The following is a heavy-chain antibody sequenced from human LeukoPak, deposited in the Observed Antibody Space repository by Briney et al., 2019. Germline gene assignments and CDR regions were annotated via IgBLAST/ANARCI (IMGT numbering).Heavy chain of an antibody. CDR3: AKDKAVRGVIIRSYFDY. V-gene: IGHV3-43*01. CDR2: ISWDGDTT. CDR1: GFTFDDYP. J-gene: IGHJ4*02. D-gene: IGHD3-10*01. Sequence: GGSLRLSCAASGFTFDDYPMHWVRQAPGKGLEWVSLISWDGDTTYYADSVKGRFTISRDNAKNSLYLQMNSLRAEDTALYYCAKDKAVRGVIIRSYFDYWGQGTLVTVSS.